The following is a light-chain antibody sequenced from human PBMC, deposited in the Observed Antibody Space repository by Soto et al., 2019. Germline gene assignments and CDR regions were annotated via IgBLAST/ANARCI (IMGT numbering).Light chain of an antibody. CDR3: QQYYSYPLT. J-gene: IGKJ4*01. Sequence: AIRMTQSPSXLSASTGDRVTITCRASQGISSYLAWYQQKPGKAPKLLIYAASTLQSGVPSRFSGSGSGTDFTLTISCLQSEDFATYYCQQYYSYPLTFGGXTKVEIK. CDR1: QGISSY. V-gene: IGKV1-8*01. CDR2: AAS.